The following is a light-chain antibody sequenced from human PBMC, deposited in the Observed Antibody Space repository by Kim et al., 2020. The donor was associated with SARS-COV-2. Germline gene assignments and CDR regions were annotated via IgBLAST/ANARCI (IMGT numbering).Light chain of an antibody. Sequence: QSVTISCTGTSSDVGNYNYVSWYQQNPGKAPKLMIYEVTKRPSGVPDRFSGSKSGNTASLTVSGLQAEDEADYYCSSYAGSNNFVVFGGGTQLTVL. CDR3: SSYAGSNNFVV. J-gene: IGLJ2*01. CDR1: SSDVGNYNY. CDR2: EVT. V-gene: IGLV2-8*01.